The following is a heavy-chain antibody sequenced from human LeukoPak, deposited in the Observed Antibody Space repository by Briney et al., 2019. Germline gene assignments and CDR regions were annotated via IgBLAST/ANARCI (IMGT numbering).Heavy chain of an antibody. J-gene: IGHJ4*02. CDR2: IHSSGGS. CDR3: ARLGSYHDF. Sequence: SETLSLTCTVSGASISNYYWSWIQQTPEKGLEWMGHIHSSGGSSYYPSLKSRLTLSIDTSRNQLSLKLPSVTAADTADSFCARLGSYHDFWGQGALVTVSS. D-gene: IGHD1-26*01. V-gene: IGHV4-4*09. CDR1: GASISNYY.